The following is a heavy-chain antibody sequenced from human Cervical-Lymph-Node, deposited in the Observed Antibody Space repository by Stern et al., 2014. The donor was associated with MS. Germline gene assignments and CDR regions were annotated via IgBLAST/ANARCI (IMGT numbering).Heavy chain of an antibody. CDR1: GYSFTSYW. CDR2: IYPGDSDT. V-gene: IGHV5-51*01. J-gene: IGHJ4*02. Sequence: VQLVQSGAEVKKPGESLKISCKGSGYSFTSYWIGWVRQMPGKGLERMGIIYPGDSDTRYSPSFQGQVTISADKSISTAYLQWSSLKASDTAMYYCARVRKAAAGHTYFDYWGQGTLVTVSS. D-gene: IGHD6-13*01. CDR3: ARVRKAAAGHTYFDY.